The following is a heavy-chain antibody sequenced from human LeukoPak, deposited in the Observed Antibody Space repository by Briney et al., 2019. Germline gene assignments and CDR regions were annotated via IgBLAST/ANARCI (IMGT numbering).Heavy chain of an antibody. CDR2: INAGNGNT. Sequence: ASVKASCKASGYTFTSYAMHWVRQAPGQRLEWMGWINAGNGNTKYSQKFQGRVTITRDTSASTAYMELSSLRSEDTAVYYCARNYYDSSGYDHWGQGTLVTVSS. CDR3: ARNYYDSSGYDH. J-gene: IGHJ4*02. CDR1: GYTFTSYA. V-gene: IGHV1-3*01. D-gene: IGHD3-22*01.